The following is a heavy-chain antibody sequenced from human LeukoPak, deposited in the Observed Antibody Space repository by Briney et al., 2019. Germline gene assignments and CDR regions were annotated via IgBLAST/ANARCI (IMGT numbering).Heavy chain of an antibody. V-gene: IGHV3-72*01. J-gene: IGHJ4*02. CDR3: SRALYYDRSTYCNDY. Sequence: PGGSLTLSCAASGFTLSDYYMDWVRQAPGKGLEWLGRTRNKANSYTTEYAASVKGRVTISRDASKSSLYLQMNSLKAEDTAMYYCSRALYYDRSTYCNDYWGQGTPVTVSS. D-gene: IGHD3-22*01. CDR1: GFTLSDYY. CDR2: TRNKANSYTT.